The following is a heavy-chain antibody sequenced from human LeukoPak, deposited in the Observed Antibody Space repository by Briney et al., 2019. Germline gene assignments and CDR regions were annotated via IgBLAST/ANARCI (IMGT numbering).Heavy chain of an antibody. CDR3: ARGNGTNWGRTHTNFDY. D-gene: IGHD7-27*01. J-gene: IGHJ4*02. CDR1: GGSFRGYY. V-gene: IGHV4-34*01. Sequence: SETLSLTCVVYGGSFRGYYWSWIRQPPGKGLEWIGEINHSGSTNYNPSLKSRVTISVDTSKNQFSLKLSSVTAADTAVYYCARGNGTNWGRTHTNFDYWGQGTLVTVSS. CDR2: INHSGST.